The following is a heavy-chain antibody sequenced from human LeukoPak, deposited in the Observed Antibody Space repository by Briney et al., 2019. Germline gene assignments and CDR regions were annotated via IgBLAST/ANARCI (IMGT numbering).Heavy chain of an antibody. D-gene: IGHD1-14*01. CDR3: KMPGLGVIDY. CDR2: ISTSGFK. V-gene: IGHV3-48*03. CDR1: EFTFSSYE. J-gene: IGHJ4*02. Sequence: PGGSLRLSCAASEFTFSSYEMHWVRQAPGKGLEWVSYISTSGFKYYGNSVKGRFTISRDDAKSSLFLQMDSLRVEDTGDCARKMPGLGVIDYWGQGSLVIVSS.